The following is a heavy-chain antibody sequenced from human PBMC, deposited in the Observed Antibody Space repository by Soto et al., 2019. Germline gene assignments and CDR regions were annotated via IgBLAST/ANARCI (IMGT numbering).Heavy chain of an antibody. CDR1: GGSISSGGYS. CDR3: AREKSRYYDFWSGYYTPEGTVYYGMDV. J-gene: IGHJ6*02. V-gene: IGHV4-30-2*01. D-gene: IGHD3-3*01. CDR2: IYHSGST. Sequence: SSETLSLTCAVSGGSISSGGYSWSWIRQPPGKGLEWIGYIYHSGSTYYNPSLKSRVTISVDRSKNQFSLKLGSVTAADTAVYYCAREKSRYYDFWSGYYTPEGTVYYGMDVWGQGTTVTVSS.